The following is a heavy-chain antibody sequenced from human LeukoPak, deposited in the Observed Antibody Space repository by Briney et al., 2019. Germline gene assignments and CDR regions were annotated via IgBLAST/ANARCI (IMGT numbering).Heavy chain of an antibody. Sequence: PGGSLRLSCAASGFTFSSYSMNWVRQAPGKGLEWVSYISSSSSTIYYADSVKGRFTISRDNAKNSLYLQMNSLRAEDTAVYFCARDFPYSSSWFDAFDIWGQGTMATVSS. D-gene: IGHD6-13*01. V-gene: IGHV3-48*04. CDR1: GFTFSSYS. CDR2: ISSSSSTI. J-gene: IGHJ3*02. CDR3: ARDFPYSSSWFDAFDI.